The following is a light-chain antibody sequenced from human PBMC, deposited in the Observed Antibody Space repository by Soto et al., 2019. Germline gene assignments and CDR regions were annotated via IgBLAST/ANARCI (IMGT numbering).Light chain of an antibody. Sequence: QSVLTQTPSASGTPGQRVTISCSGSSSNIGVNTVNWYQHVPGTAPTLVIYSNNQRPSGVPDRFSCSRSGTSASLAISGLQSEDEADYYCAAWDDNMSGGHYIFGTGTKLTVL. J-gene: IGLJ1*01. V-gene: IGLV1-44*01. CDR2: SNN. CDR3: AAWDDNMSGGHYI. CDR1: SSNIGVNT.